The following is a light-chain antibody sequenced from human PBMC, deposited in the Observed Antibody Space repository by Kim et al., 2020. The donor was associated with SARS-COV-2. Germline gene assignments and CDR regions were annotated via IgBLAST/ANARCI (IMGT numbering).Light chain of an antibody. CDR3: CSYAGSRSFVV. Sequence: QSALTQPASVSGSPGQSITISCTGTSSDIGNYNLVSWYQQRPDKAPKLLIFEVSKRPSGVSNRFSGSKSGDTASLTISGLQAEDESDYYCCSYAGSRSFVVFGGGTQLTVL. CDR2: EVS. J-gene: IGLJ2*01. CDR1: SSDIGNYNL. V-gene: IGLV2-23*02.